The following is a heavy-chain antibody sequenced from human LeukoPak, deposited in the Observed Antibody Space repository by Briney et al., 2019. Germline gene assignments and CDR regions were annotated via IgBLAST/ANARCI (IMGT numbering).Heavy chain of an antibody. J-gene: IGHJ5*02. CDR3: ARDYDQRWFDP. Sequence: ASVKVSCKASGYTFTSYGINWVRQAPGQGLEWMGWISGYNGNTNFAQKFQGRVTMTTDTSTSIAYMELSSLRSDDTAVYYCARDYDQRWFDPWGQGTLVTVSS. CDR2: ISGYNGNT. CDR1: GYTFTSYG. V-gene: IGHV1-18*01. D-gene: IGHD5-12*01.